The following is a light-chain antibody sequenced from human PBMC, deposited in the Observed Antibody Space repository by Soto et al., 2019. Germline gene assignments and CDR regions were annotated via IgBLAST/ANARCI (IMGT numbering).Light chain of an antibody. Sequence: DIQMTQSPSSLSASVGDRVTITCRASKSIISDLNLYQQKPGKAPKLLIYAEARLQSGVPSRFSGSGSGTEFTLIISSLQPEDFATYYWQQSYSIPRTCRQGPKVEIK. CDR2: AEA. CDR1: KSIISD. V-gene: IGKV1-39*01. J-gene: IGKJ1*01. CDR3: QQSYSIPRT.